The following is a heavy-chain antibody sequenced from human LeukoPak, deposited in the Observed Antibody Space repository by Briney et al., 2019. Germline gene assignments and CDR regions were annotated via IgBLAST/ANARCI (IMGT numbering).Heavy chain of an antibody. CDR3: ARVPYGDLDY. CDR1: GFTFSSYW. V-gene: IGHV3-74*01. J-gene: IGHJ4*02. CDR2: INSDGSST. Sequence: GGSLRLSCAASGFTFSSYWMHWVRQAPGKGLVWVSRINSDGSSTSYADSVKGRFTISRDNGKRTLYLQMNSLRVDDTAVYYCARVPYGDLDYWGQGTLVTVSS. D-gene: IGHD4-17*01.